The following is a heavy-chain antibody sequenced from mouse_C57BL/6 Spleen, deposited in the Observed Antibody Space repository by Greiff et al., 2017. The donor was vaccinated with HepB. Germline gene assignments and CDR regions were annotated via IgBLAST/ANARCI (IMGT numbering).Heavy chain of an antibody. CDR1: GFTFSDYG. J-gene: IGHJ4*01. D-gene: IGHD2-5*01. CDR2: ISSGSSTI. V-gene: IGHV5-17*01. CDR3: ASTYSNYDLYAMDY. Sequence: EVQVVESGGGLVKPGGSLKLSCAASGFTFSDYGMHWVRQAPEKGLEWVAYISSGSSTIYYADTVKGRFTISRDNAKNTLFLQMTSLRSEDTAMYYCASTYSNYDLYAMDYWGQGTSVTVSS.